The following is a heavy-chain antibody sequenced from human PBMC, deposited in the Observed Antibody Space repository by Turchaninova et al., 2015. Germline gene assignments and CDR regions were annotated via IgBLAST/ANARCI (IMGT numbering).Heavy chain of an antibody. J-gene: IGHJ5*02. CDR1: DGSLTSSDHY. CDR2: LYYRGNT. D-gene: IGHD1-1*01. Sequence: QLQPQESDPGLVKPSETLSLTCTVSDGSLTSSDHYWGWIRQPPGEGLEWIGRLYYRGNTYYNPPLKSRVTISVDMSKDQFTLKLPSVTVADTAVYYCARAPYPNWNCFDLWGQGTQVTVSS. V-gene: IGHV4-39*07. CDR3: ARAPYPNWNCFDL.